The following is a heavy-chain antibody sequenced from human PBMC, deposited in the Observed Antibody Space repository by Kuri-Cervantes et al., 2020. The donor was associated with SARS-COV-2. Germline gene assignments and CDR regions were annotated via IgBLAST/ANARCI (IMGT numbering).Heavy chain of an antibody. V-gene: IGHV3-48*01. Sequence: GGSLRLSCAASGFTFSSYSMNWVRQAPGKGLEWVSSISSSSSTIYYADSVKGRFTISRDNAKNSLYLQMNSLRAEDTAVYYCARGLGYCSGGSCYPRSSSDYWGQGTLVTVSS. CDR3: ARGLGYCSGGSCYPRSSSDY. CDR1: GFTFSSYS. D-gene: IGHD2-15*01. CDR2: ISSSSSTI. J-gene: IGHJ4*02.